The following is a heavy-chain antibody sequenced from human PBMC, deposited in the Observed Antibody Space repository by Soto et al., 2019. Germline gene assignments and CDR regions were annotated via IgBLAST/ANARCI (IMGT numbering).Heavy chain of an antibody. CDR1: GYSFTSYW. V-gene: IGHV5-51*01. J-gene: IGHJ6*02. D-gene: IGHD2-21*01. CDR3: ARRCYCGGDCYYYGMDV. Sequence: GESLKISCKGSGYSFTSYWIGWVRQMPGKGLEWMGIIYPGDSDTRYSPSFQGQVTISADKSISTAYLQWSSLKASDTAMYYCARRCYCGGDCYYYGMDVWGQGTTVTVSS. CDR2: IYPGDSDT.